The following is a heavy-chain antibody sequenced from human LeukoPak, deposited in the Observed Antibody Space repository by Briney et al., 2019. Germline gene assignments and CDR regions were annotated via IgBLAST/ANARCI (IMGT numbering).Heavy chain of an antibody. CDR2: ISSSSSYI. V-gene: IGHV3-21*01. CDR3: ARDHTVTTAGY. Sequence: GGSLRLSCAASGFTFSSYSMNWVRQAPGKGLEWVSSISSSSSYIYYADSVKGRFTIPRDNAKNSLYLQMNSLRAEDTAVYYCARDHTVTTAGYWGQGTLVTVSS. CDR1: GFTFSSYS. J-gene: IGHJ4*02. D-gene: IGHD4-17*01.